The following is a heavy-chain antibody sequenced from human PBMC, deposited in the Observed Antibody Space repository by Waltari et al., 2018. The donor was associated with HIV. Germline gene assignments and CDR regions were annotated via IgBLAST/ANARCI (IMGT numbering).Heavy chain of an antibody. CDR2: IYSGGST. V-gene: IGHV3-66*02. J-gene: IGHJ4*02. CDR3: ARTRILPADTAGGDY. Sequence: EVQLVESGGGLVQPGGSLRLSGAASGFTVSSNYMSWAGQAPGKGLELVSVIYSGGSTYYADAVKGRFTISRDNSKNTLYLQMNSLRAEDTAVYYCARTRILPADTAGGDYWGQGTLVTVSS. D-gene: IGHD2-15*01. CDR1: GFTVSSNY.